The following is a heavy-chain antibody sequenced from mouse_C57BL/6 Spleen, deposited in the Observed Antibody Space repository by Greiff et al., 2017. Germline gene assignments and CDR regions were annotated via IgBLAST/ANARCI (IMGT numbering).Heavy chain of an antibody. CDR3: ARTYYYGSSGGYFDV. CDR2: IWSGGST. V-gene: IGHV2-2*01. Sequence: VNVVESGPGLVQPSQSLSITCTVSGFSLTSYGVHWVRQSPGKGLEWLGVIWSGGSTDYNAAFISRLSISKDNSKSQVFFKMNSLQADDTAIYYCARTYYYGSSGGYFDVWGTGTTVTVSS. CDR1: GFSLTSYG. J-gene: IGHJ1*03. D-gene: IGHD1-1*01.